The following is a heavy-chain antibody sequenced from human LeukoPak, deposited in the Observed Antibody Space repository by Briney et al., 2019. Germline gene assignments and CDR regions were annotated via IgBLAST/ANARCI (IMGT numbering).Heavy chain of an antibody. D-gene: IGHD5-12*01. Sequence: PGGSLRLSCAASGFTFSSYAMHWVRQAPGKGLEWVAVISYDGSNKYYADSVKGRFTISRDNSKNTLYLQMNSLRAEDTAVYYGARAESGYGLFDYWGQGTLVTVSS. CDR2: ISYDGSNK. CDR1: GFTFSSYA. CDR3: ARAESGYGLFDY. V-gene: IGHV3-30*04. J-gene: IGHJ4*02.